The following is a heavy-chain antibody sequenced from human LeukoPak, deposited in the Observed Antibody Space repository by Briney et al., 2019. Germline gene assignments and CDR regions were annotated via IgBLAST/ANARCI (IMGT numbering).Heavy chain of an antibody. CDR1: GYTFIRYG. V-gene: IGHV1-18*01. CDR3: ASSYAVAGTFDI. CDR2: ISPYNGNT. Sequence: ASVKVSCKASGYTFIRYGITWVRQAPGQGLEWMAWISPYNGNTKYAQKFQGRVTMTTDTSTSTAYMELRSLTSDDTAVYYCASSYAVAGTFDIWGQGTMVTVSS. D-gene: IGHD6-19*01. J-gene: IGHJ3*02.